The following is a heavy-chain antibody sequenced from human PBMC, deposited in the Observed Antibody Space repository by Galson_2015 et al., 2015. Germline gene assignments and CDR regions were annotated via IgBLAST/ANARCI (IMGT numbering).Heavy chain of an antibody. CDR1: GGSISSGGYY. CDR3: ARGDCSSTSCSLGYYGMDV. V-gene: IGHV4-31*03. CDR2: IYYSGST. D-gene: IGHD2-2*01. Sequence: TLSLTCTVSGGSISSGGYYWSWIRQHPGKGLEWIGYIYYSGSTYYNPSLKSRVTISVDTSKNQFSLKLSSVTAADTAVYYCARGDCSSTSCSLGYYGMDVWGQGTTVTVS. J-gene: IGHJ6*02.